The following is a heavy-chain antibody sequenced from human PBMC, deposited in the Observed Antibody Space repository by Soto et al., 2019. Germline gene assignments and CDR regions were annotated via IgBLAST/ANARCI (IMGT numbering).Heavy chain of an antibody. CDR3: ARVAAVAGAFDI. D-gene: IGHD6-19*01. Sequence: SETLSLTCAVYGGSFSGYYWSWIRQPPGKGLEWIGEINHSGSTNYNPSLKIRVTISVDTSKNQFSLKLSSVTAADTAVYCCARVAAVAGAFDIWGQGTMVTVSS. J-gene: IGHJ3*02. V-gene: IGHV4-34*01. CDR1: GGSFSGYY. CDR2: INHSGST.